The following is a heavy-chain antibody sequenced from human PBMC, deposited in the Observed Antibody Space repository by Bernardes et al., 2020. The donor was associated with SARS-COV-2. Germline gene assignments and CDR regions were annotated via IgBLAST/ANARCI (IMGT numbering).Heavy chain of an antibody. J-gene: IGHJ4*02. CDR3: AISLRGDTSGHYPFDY. Sequence: ASVQVSCKASGYTFNTYDINWVRLTTGHGLEWMGGMDPDSGVTGYAQNFRDRVTMTTDSSISTAYMELSSLRPEDTAFYNCAISLRGDTSGHYPFDYWGQGTLVTFSS. D-gene: IGHD3-22*01. CDR2: MDPDSGVT. V-gene: IGHV1-8*01. CDR1: GYTFNTYD.